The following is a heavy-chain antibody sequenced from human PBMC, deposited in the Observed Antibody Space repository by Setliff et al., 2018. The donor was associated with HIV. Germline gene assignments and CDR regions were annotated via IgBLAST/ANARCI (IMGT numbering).Heavy chain of an antibody. CDR1: GGSISRDSFY. Sequence: SETLSLTCTVSGGSISRDSFYWGWFRQPPGEGLEWIGSIYYSGTTYYAPSLETRLTISVDTSTNQFSLKLTSVTAADTAMYFCAGDSGYPSNWFDPWGQGILVTSPQ. CDR3: AGDSGYPSNWFDP. CDR2: IYYSGTT. D-gene: IGHD3-22*01. V-gene: IGHV4-39*02. J-gene: IGHJ5*02.